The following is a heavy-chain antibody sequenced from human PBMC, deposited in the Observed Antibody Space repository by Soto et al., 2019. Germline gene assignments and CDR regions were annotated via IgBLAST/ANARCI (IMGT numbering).Heavy chain of an antibody. CDR2: LNHSGST. D-gene: IGHD3-3*01. Sequence: TCYVYGGSFSGSCWSWIRQPPGKGLDWIGELNHSGSTNDSPSLKSRVTISVDTSKNQFYLKLSSVTAADMAVYYCARAGRFWSGYRKGVTEVWVHQTTVTRSS. CDR3: ARAGRFWSGYRKGVTEV. CDR1: GGSFSGSC. V-gene: IGHV4-34*01. J-gene: IGHJ6*02.